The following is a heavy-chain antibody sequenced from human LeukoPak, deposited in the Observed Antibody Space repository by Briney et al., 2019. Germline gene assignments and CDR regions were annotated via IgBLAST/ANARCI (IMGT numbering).Heavy chain of an antibody. CDR2: ISAYNGNT. J-gene: IGHJ5*02. D-gene: IGHD2-2*02. Sequence: ASVTVSCTASGYTFTSYGISWVRQAPGQGLEWMGWISAYNGNTNYAQKLQGRVTMTTDTSTSTAYMELRSLRSDDTAVYYCARDPGYCSSTSCYTWWGQEDWFDPWGQGTLVTVSS. CDR3: ARDPGYCSSTSCYTWWGQEDWFDP. V-gene: IGHV1-18*01. CDR1: GYTFTSYG.